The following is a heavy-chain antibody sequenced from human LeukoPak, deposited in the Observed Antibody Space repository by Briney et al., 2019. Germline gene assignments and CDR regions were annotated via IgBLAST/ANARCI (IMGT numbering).Heavy chain of an antibody. CDR3: ARQGAIVAGTLGTTFDY. D-gene: IGHD5-12*01. Sequence: GESLKISFKASGYSSTNYWIGWVRQMPGKGLEWMGIIYPGDSDTKYSPSFQGQVTISADKSINTAYLQWSSLRASDTAMYYCARQGAIVAGTLGTTFDYWGQGTLLTVSS. CDR2: IYPGDSDT. CDR1: GYSSTNYW. V-gene: IGHV5-51*01. J-gene: IGHJ4*02.